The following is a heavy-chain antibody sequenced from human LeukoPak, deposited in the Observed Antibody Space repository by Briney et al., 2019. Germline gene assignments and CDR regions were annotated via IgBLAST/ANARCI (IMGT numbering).Heavy chain of an antibody. CDR2: IYHSGST. CDR1: GGSINSNNW. J-gene: IGHJ4*02. D-gene: IGHD5-18*01. CDR3: ARHLDTAYFDY. V-gene: IGHV4-4*02. Sequence: SETLSLTCAVSGGSINSNNWWSWVRQPPGKGLEWIGEIYHSGSTYYNPSLKSRVTISVDTSKNQFSLKLSSVTAADTAVYYCARHLDTAYFDYWGQGTLVTVSS.